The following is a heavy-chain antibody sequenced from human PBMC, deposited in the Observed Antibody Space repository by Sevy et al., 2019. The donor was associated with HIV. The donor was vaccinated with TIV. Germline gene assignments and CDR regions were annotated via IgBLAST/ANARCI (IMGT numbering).Heavy chain of an antibody. V-gene: IGHV1-2*02. D-gene: IGHD6-6*01. Sequence: ASVKVSCKASGYTFTGYYMHWVRQAPGQGLEWMGWINPNSGGTNYAQKFQGRVTMTRDTSISTAYMELSRLRSDDTAMYYCARDLDSSSSWWFDPWGQGTLVTVSS. CDR1: GYTFTGYY. J-gene: IGHJ5*02. CDR3: ARDLDSSSSWWFDP. CDR2: INPNSGGT.